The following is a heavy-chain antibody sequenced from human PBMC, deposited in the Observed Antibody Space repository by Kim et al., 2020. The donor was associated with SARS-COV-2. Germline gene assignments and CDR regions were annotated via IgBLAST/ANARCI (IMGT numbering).Heavy chain of an antibody. CDR1: GGSISSYY. D-gene: IGHD3-10*01. CDR2: IYYSGST. V-gene: IGHV4-59*01. Sequence: SETLSLTCTVSGGSISSYYWSWIRQPPGKGLEWIGYIYYSGSTNYNPSLKSRVTISVDTSKNQFSLKLSSVTAADTAVYYCARVKVREANFAVIAEYYFEYWGQGTLVTVSS. CDR3: ARVKVREANFAVIAEYYFEY. J-gene: IGHJ4*02.